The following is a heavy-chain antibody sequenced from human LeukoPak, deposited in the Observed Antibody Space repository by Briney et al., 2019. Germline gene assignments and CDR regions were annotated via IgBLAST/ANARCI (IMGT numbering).Heavy chain of an antibody. D-gene: IGHD6-13*01. Sequence: SETLSFTCSVSGGSISNSNYYWGWIRLPPGKGMEWIGTIYYSGSTNYSPSLKSRLTISVHTSKNQFSMKLNSVTAADTAVYYCARHGIVDSSRKYYFDYWGQGTLVTVSS. CDR3: ARHGIVDSSRKYYFDY. CDR1: GGSISNSNYY. V-gene: IGHV4-39*01. J-gene: IGHJ4*02. CDR2: IYYSGST.